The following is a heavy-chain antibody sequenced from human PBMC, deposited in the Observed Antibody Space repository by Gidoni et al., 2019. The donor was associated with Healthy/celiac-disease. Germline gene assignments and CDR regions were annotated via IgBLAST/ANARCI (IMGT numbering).Heavy chain of an antibody. CDR3: ARDAYCSGGSCQYYGMDV. D-gene: IGHD2-15*01. CDR1: GFTFSSYG. V-gene: IGHV3-33*01. J-gene: IGHJ6*02. CDR2: IWYDGSNK. Sequence: QVQLVESGGGVVQPGRSLRLSCAASGFTFSSYGRHWVRQAPGKGLEWVAVIWYDGSNKYYADSVKGRFTISRDNSKNTLYLQMNSLRAEDTAVYYCARDAYCSGGSCQYYGMDVWGQGTTVTVSS.